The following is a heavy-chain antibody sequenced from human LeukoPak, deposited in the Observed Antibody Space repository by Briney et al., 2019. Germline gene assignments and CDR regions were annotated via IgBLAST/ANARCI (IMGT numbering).Heavy chain of an antibody. Sequence: GGSLRLSCAASGFTFSSYGVHWVRQAPGKGLEWVAIISYDGSNQYYADSVKGRFTISRDNSQNTLYLQMNSLRGDDTAVYYCAKDVAGATYYYYGMDVWGQGTTVTVSS. D-gene: IGHD1-26*01. V-gene: IGHV3-30*18. CDR2: ISYDGSNQ. CDR3: AKDVAGATYYYYGMDV. CDR1: GFTFSSYG. J-gene: IGHJ6*02.